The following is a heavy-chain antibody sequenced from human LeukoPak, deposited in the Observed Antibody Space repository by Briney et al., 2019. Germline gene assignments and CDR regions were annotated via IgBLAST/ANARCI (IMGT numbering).Heavy chain of an antibody. CDR3: AARPLGYCSSTSCPTNAFDI. Sequence: GGSLRLSCAASGFTFSSYAMSWVRQAPGKGLEWVSAISGSGGSTYYADSVKGRFTISRDNSKNTLYLQMNSLRAEDTAVYYCAARPLGYCSSTSCPTNAFDIWGQGTMVTVSS. V-gene: IGHV3-23*01. CDR1: GFTFSSYA. D-gene: IGHD2-2*01. CDR2: ISGSGGST. J-gene: IGHJ3*02.